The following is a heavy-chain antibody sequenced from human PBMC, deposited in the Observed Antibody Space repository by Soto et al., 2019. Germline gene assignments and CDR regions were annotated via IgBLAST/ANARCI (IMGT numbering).Heavy chain of an antibody. CDR1: GFTLSSYW. J-gene: IGHJ4*02. Sequence: EVQLVESGGGLVQPGGSLRLSCAASGFTLSSYWIHWVRQAPGKGLMWVSHINGDGSDTSYADSVKGRFTISRDKAKNTVYLQMNSLRVEATDVYYCARDTPTLGVDYWGQGTLVTVSS. CDR3: ARDTPTLGVDY. V-gene: IGHV3-74*01. CDR2: INGDGSDT. D-gene: IGHD2-15*01.